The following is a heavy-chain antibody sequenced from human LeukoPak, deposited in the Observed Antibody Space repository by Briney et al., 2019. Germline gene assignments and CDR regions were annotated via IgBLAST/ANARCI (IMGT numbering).Heavy chain of an antibody. J-gene: IGHJ4*02. CDR1: GYTFTSYA. V-gene: IGHV7-4-1*02. Sequence: GASVKVSCKASGYTFTSYAMNWVRQTPGQGLEWMGWINTNTGNPTYAQGFTGRFVFSLDTSVSTAYLQISSLKAEDTAVYYCAREPLGEYYYDSSGLPHFDYWGQGTLVTVSS. CDR3: AREPLGEYYYDSSGLPHFDY. D-gene: IGHD3-22*01. CDR2: INTNTGNP.